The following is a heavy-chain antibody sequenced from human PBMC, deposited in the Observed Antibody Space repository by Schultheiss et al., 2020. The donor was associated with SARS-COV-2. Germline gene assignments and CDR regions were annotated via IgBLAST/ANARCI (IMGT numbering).Heavy chain of an antibody. J-gene: IGHJ5*02. D-gene: IGHD1-26*01. V-gene: IGHV3-48*01. CDR3: ARPLAGGQFKSHSWFDP. CDR1: GFTFSSYA. Sequence: GGSLRLSCAASGFTFSSYAMSWVRQAPGKGLEWVSYISSSSSTIYYADSVKGRFTISRDNSKNSLYLQMNSLRVEDTAVYYCARPLAGGQFKSHSWFDPWGQGTLVTVSS. CDR2: ISSSSSTI.